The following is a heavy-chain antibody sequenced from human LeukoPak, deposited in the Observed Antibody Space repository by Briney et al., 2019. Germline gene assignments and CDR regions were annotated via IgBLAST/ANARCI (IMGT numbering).Heavy chain of an antibody. D-gene: IGHD5-12*01. Sequence: GSLRLSCAASGFTFSSYAMSWVRQAPGKGLEWIGNIYYRGSTTYNPSLKSRVTISVDTSKNQFSLKLSSVTAADTAVYYCARQPVAKYSFDYWGQGALVTVSS. CDR1: GFTFSSYA. CDR3: ARQPVAKYSFDY. CDR2: IYYRGST. J-gene: IGHJ4*02. V-gene: IGHV4-59*08.